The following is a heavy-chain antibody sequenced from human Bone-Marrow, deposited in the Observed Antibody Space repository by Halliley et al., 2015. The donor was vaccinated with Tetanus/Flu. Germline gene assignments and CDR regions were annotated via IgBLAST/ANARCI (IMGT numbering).Heavy chain of an antibody. D-gene: IGHD1-26*01. CDR3: ARDGPGGYFFDL. CDR2: IHSSGAT. J-gene: IGHJ4*02. V-gene: IGHV4-31*02. Sequence: EWIGYIHSSGATYYPPSLESRVSISVDTSTNQFSLKLRSVTAADTAVYYCARDGPGGYFFDLWGQGTQVTVSS.